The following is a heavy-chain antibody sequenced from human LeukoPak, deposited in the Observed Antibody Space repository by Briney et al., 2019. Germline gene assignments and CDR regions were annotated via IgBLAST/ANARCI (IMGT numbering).Heavy chain of an antibody. J-gene: IGHJ6*02. CDR2: ISTDGSST. Sequence: TGGSLRLSCAASGFTFSRYWMHWLRQAPGKGPVWVSHISTDGSSTSYADSVKGRFTISRDNGKNTLYLQLNSLRAEDTAVYYCASYLTSIPSGMDVWGQGTTVTVSS. CDR3: ASYLTSIPSGMDV. D-gene: IGHD2/OR15-2a*01. CDR1: GFTFSRYW. V-gene: IGHV3-74*01.